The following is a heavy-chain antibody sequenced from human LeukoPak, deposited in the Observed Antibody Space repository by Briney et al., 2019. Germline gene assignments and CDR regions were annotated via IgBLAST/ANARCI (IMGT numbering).Heavy chain of an antibody. Sequence: PGGSLRLSCAASGFTFGDFYMSWIRRAPGKGLEWVSYISGSGTYTNYADSVKGRFTISRDNARNSMYLELDSLRAEDTAVYYCARDQRRTTVTFLYNYYYGLDVWGQGTAVTVSS. CDR3: ARDQRRTTVTFLYNYYYGLDV. D-gene: IGHD4-17*01. CDR1: GFTFGDFY. J-gene: IGHJ6*02. CDR2: ISGSGTYT. V-gene: IGHV3-11*05.